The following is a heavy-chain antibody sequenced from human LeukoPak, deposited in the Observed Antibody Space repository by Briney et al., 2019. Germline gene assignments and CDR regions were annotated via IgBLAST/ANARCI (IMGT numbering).Heavy chain of an antibody. V-gene: IGHV3-74*01. CDR1: GFTVSSNY. CDR2: INRDGSST. J-gene: IGHJ4*02. Sequence: GGSLRLSCAASGFTVSSNYMSWVRQAPGKGLVWVSRINRDGSSTNHADSVKGRFTISRDNAKNTLYLQMNSLRAEDTAVYYCVRDDSSHFDYWGQGALVTVSS. CDR3: VRDDSSHFDY. D-gene: IGHD6-13*01.